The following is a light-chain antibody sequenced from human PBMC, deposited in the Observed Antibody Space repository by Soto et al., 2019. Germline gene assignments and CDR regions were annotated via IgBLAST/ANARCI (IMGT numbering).Light chain of an antibody. CDR1: QSVGND. V-gene: IGKV3D-15*01. J-gene: IGKJ4*01. CDR2: DAS. Sequence: EIVMTQSPATLAVSPADRATLSCRASQSVGNDLAWYQQKPGQAPRLLIYDASTRATSIPARFSGSGSGTEFTLTISSLLSEDLAVYSCQQYNNWPLTVGGGTKGEIK. CDR3: QQYNNWPLT.